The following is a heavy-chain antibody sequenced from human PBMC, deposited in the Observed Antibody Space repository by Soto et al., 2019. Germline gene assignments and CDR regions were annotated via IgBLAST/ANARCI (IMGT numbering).Heavy chain of an antibody. CDR1: GFSFTSYW. CDR3: ASIFYADNGYFYYHMDV. D-gene: IGHD2-2*01. J-gene: IGHJ6*03. Sequence: PGESLKISCKGSGFSFTSYWIAWVRQMPGKGLEWMGIIYPADSGTRYSPSFQGQVTISADKSISTAFLQWGSLKASDNAMYYCASIFYADNGYFYYHMDVWGKGTTVTVSS. CDR2: IYPADSGT. V-gene: IGHV5-51*01.